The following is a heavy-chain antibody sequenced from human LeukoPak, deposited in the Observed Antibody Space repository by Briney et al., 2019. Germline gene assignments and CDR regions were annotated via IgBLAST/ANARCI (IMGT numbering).Heavy chain of an antibody. CDR2: ISYSGST. CDR1: GGSLSSYY. V-gene: IGHV4-59*01. J-gene: IGHJ4*02. CDR3: ARHCEDSSGYWILDY. Sequence: SETLSLTCTVSGGSLSSYYWSWIRQPPGKGLEYIGYISYSGSTNYNPSLTNRVTISVDTSKNQFTLKLSSVTAADTAVYYGARHCEDSSGYWILDYWGQGTLVTVSS. D-gene: IGHD3-22*01.